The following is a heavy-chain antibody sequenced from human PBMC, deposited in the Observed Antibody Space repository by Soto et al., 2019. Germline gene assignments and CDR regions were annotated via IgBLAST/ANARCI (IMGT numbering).Heavy chain of an antibody. CDR1: GYTFNIYG. V-gene: IGHV1-18*01. CDR3: ARELSALGTIDF. CDR2: ISPYNDNK. Sequence: QVQLVQSEAEVKKPGASVKVSCKASGYTFNIYGISWVRQAPGQGLEWMGWISPYNDNKKYAQNLQGRVTMTTDTSTSTAYMELRSLRSDDTAVYYCARELSALGTIDFWGQRTLVTVSS. J-gene: IGHJ4*02. D-gene: IGHD1-7*01.